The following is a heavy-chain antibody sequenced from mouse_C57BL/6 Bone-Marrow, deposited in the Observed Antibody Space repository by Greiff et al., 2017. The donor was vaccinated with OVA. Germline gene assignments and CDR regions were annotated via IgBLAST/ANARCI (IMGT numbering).Heavy chain of an antibody. CDR3: AAYYAKRGDY. J-gene: IGHJ4*01. Sequence: VHLVESGAELARPGASVKLSCKASGYTFTSYGISWVKQRTGQGLEWIGEIYPRSGNTYYNEKFKGKATLTADKSSSTAYMELRSLTSEDSAVYFCAAYYAKRGDYWGQGTSVTVSS. CDR1: GYTFTSYG. V-gene: IGHV1-81*01. D-gene: IGHD2-10*01. CDR2: IYPRSGNT.